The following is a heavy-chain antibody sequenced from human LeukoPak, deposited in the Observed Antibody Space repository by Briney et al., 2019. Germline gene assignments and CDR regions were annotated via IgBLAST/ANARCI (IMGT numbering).Heavy chain of an antibody. J-gene: IGHJ3*01. CDR3: ARGSNGFDV. CDR1: GDSITDNY. D-gene: IGHD1-26*01. V-gene: IGHV4-4*09. CDR2: IHSSGFS. Sequence: SETLSLTCTVSGDSITDNYWNWIRQPPGKGLEWIGYIHSSGFSYYNPSLKSRVFMSLDTSKNQVSLRLTSVTAADTALFYCARGSNGFDVWGRGTLVTVS.